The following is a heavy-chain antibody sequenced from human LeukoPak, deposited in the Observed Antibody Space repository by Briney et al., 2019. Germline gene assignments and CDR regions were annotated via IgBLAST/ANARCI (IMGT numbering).Heavy chain of an antibody. V-gene: IGHV3-64D*06. CDR2: ISSNGGST. Sequence: GGSLRLSCSASGFTFSSYAMHWVRQAPGKGLEYVSAISSNGGSTYYADSVKGRFTISRDNSKNTLYLQMSSRRAEDTAVYYCVKGEWLLLPTFDYWGQGTLVTVSS. CDR3: VKGEWLLLPTFDY. D-gene: IGHD5-12*01. J-gene: IGHJ4*02. CDR1: GFTFSSYA.